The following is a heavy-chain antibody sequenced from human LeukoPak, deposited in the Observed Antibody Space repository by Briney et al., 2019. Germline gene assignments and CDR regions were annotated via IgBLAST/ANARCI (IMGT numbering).Heavy chain of an antibody. CDR3: ATDRLEIYALHI. D-gene: IGHD1-1*01. CDR1: GYSPSDLS. J-gene: IGHJ3*02. V-gene: IGHV1-24*01. Sequence: ASVKVSCRVSGYSPSDLSIHWVRHVPGKGLEWMGGFEPEEGEHGETVYAQNFEGRLTLTEDTVRDTAYMELVSLTSEDTAVYYCATDRLEIYALHIWGQGTMVTVSS. CDR2: FEPEEGEHGET.